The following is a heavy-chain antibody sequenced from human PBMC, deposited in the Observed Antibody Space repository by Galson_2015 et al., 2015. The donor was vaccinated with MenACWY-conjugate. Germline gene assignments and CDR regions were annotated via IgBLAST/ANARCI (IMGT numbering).Heavy chain of an antibody. CDR3: ARQTNSCHDF. CDR1: GFNFGGSH. CDR2: VRCQSRNYET. V-gene: IGHV3-73*01. Sequence: SLRLSCADSGFNFGGSHMHWVRQPPGKGLEWVGHVRCQSRNYETAYGASVMGRFTIFRDDSRNTAYLQMNNLKVEDTAVYYCARQTNSCHDFWGQGTLVTVSS. D-gene: IGHD2-2*01. J-gene: IGHJ4*02.